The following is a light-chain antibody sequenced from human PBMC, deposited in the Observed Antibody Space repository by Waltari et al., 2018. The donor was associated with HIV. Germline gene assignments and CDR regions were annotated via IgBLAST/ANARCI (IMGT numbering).Light chain of an antibody. Sequence: DIRMTQSPSSVSASLGYTVNITCRPSQDIYNWLAWYQKRPDRAPKLLMFATSTLHSGAPSRFSGSSSGTNFTLTINTLQPEDVGIYYCQQTATVPYTFGQGTKIEFK. CDR3: QQTATVPYT. J-gene: IGKJ2*01. CDR1: QDIYNW. V-gene: IGKV1-12*02. CDR2: ATS.